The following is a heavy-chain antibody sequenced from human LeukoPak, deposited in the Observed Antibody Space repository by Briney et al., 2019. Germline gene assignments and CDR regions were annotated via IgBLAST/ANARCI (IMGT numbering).Heavy chain of an antibody. V-gene: IGHV4-30-2*01. J-gene: IGHJ1*01. CDR2: IYHSGST. D-gene: IGHD5-12*01. CDR3: ARDNLYRRGYFQD. CDR1: GGSISSGGYY. Sequence: SETLSLTCTVSGGSISSGGYYWSWIRQPPGKGLEWIGYIYHSGSTYYNPSLKSRVTISVDRSKNQFSLKLNSVTAADTAVYYCARDNLYRRGYFQDWGQGTLVTVSS.